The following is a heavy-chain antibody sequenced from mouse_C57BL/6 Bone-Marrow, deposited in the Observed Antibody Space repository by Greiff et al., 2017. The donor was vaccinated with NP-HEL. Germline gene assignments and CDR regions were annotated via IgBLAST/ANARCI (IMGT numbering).Heavy chain of an antibody. CDR1: GFTFSDYG. CDR3: ATYDYDAWFAY. Sequence: EVKVEESGGGLVQPGGSLKLSCAASGFTFSDYGMAWVRQAPRKGPEWVAFISNLAYSIYYADTVTGRFTISRENAKNTLYLEMSSLRSEDTAMYYCATYDYDAWFAYWGQGTLVTVSA. CDR2: ISNLAYSI. J-gene: IGHJ3*01. V-gene: IGHV5-15*04. D-gene: IGHD2-4*01.